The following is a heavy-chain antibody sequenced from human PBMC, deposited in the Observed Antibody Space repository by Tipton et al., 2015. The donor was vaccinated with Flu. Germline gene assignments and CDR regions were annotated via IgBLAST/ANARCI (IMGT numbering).Heavy chain of an antibody. CDR2: INPKNGGT. Sequence: QLVQSGAEVKKPGASVKVACKASGYTFAGHYIHWLRQAPGQRPEWMGWINPKNGGTFYAQRFQGRVTMTWDTSTITVYMELRGLRSDDTAVYYCARDAYYKLGSSFPQYNWLDPWGQGTQVTVSS. D-gene: IGHD3-10*01. V-gene: IGHV1-2*02. J-gene: IGHJ5*02. CDR3: ARDAYYKLGSSFPQYNWLDP. CDR1: GYTFAGHY.